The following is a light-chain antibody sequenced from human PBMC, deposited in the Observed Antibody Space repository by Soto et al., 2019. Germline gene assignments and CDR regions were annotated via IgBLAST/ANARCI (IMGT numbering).Light chain of an antibody. CDR2: DVS. J-gene: IGLJ1*01. CDR1: SSDVGGYNY. CDR3: SSYTSSTTYV. Sequence: QSAMTQPASVSGSPGHSITTSCTGTSSDVGGYNYVSWYQQHPGKAPKLMIYDVSNRPSGVSNRFSGSKSGNTASLTISGLQAEDEDDYYCSSYTSSTTYVFGTGTKVTVL. V-gene: IGLV2-14*01.